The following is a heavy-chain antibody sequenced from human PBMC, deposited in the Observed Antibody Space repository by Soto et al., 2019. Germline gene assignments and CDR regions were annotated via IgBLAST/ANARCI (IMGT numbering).Heavy chain of an antibody. V-gene: IGHV3-9*01. CDR2: MRWNRGSI. Sequence: GGSLRLSCVASGFTFDDFAMHWVRQAPGKGLEWVPGMRWNRGSIVYADSVKGRFTISRDNAKNSLYLQMNSLRPEDTALYYCAKDISLGELSAPDHWGQGTLVTVSS. D-gene: IGHD3-16*02. J-gene: IGHJ4*02. CDR1: GFTFDDFA. CDR3: AKDISLGELSAPDH.